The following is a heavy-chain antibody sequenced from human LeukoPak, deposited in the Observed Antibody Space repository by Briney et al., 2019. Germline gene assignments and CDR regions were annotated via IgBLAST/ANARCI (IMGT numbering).Heavy chain of an antibody. Sequence: PGGSLRLSCAASGFTVSSNYMSWVRQAPGKGLEWVSVIYSGGSTYYADSVKGRFTISRDNSKNTLYLQMNSLRAEDTAVYYCARDQVVTYYYYYMDVWGKGTTVTVSS. J-gene: IGHJ6*03. CDR2: IYSGGST. CDR1: GFTVSSNY. V-gene: IGHV3-53*01. D-gene: IGHD4-23*01. CDR3: ARDQVVTYYYYYMDV.